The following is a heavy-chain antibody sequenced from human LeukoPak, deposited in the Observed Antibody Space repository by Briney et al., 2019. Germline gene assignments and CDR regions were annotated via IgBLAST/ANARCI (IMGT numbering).Heavy chain of an antibody. J-gene: IGHJ4*02. CDR3: ARVYNNNYFDH. Sequence: GGALRLSCAASGFTFSNYAMTWVRQVPGKGLQWVSLISDSGGATYYADSVRGRFTISRDNSKSMLYLQMDSLRAEDTAVYYCARVYNNNYFDHWGQGTLVTVSS. V-gene: IGHV3-23*01. D-gene: IGHD1-14*01. CDR2: ISDSGGAT. CDR1: GFTFSNYA.